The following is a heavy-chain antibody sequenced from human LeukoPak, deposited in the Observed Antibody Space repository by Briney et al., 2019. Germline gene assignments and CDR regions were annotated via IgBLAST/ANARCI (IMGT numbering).Heavy chain of an antibody. CDR2: IYYSGST. CDR1: GGSISSSSYY. Sequence: SETLSLTCTVSGGSISSSSYYWGWIRQPPGKGLEWIGSIYYSGSTCYNPSLKSRVTISVDTSKNQFSLKLSSVTAADTAVYYCARTPLEWLFPYYFDYWGQGTLVTVSS. J-gene: IGHJ4*02. V-gene: IGHV4-39*01. CDR3: ARTPLEWLFPYYFDY. D-gene: IGHD3-3*01.